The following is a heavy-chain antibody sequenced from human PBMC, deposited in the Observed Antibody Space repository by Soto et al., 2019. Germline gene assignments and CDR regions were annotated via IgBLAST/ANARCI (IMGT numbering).Heavy chain of an antibody. Sequence: GASVKVSCKASGYTFTSYGISWVRQAPGQGLEWMGWINPNSGGTNYAQKFQGRVTMTRDTSISTAYMELSRLRSDDTAVYYCARAGYSYGLPDAFDIWGQGTMVTVSS. CDR1: GYTFTSYG. D-gene: IGHD5-18*01. CDR2: INPNSGGT. V-gene: IGHV1-2*02. J-gene: IGHJ3*02. CDR3: ARAGYSYGLPDAFDI.